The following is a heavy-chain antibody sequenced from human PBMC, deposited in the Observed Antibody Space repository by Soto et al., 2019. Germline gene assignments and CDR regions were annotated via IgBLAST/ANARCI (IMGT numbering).Heavy chain of an antibody. J-gene: IGHJ6*02. Sequence: SVKVSCKASGGTFSSYAISWVRQAPGQGLEWMGGIIPIFGTANYAQKFQGRVTITADESTSTAYMELSSLRSEDTAVYYCARDSPFGSGYADYYYYYGMDVRGQGTTVTVSS. CDR3: ARDSPFGSGYADYYYYYGMDV. V-gene: IGHV1-69*13. CDR2: IIPIFGTA. D-gene: IGHD3-22*01. CDR1: GGTFSSYA.